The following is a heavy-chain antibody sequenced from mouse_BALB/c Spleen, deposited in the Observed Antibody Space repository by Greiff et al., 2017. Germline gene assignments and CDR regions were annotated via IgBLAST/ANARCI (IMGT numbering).Heavy chain of an antibody. Sequence: EVQLVESGPGLVKPSQSLSLTCTVTGYSITSDYAWNWIRQFPGNKLEWMGYISYSGSTSYNPSLKSRISITRDTSKNQFFLQLNSVTTEDTATYYCARFLYYYGSSYYFDYWGQGTTLTVSS. CDR1: GYSITSDYA. CDR2: ISYSGST. CDR3: ARFLYYYGSSYYFDY. V-gene: IGHV3-2*02. D-gene: IGHD1-1*01. J-gene: IGHJ2*01.